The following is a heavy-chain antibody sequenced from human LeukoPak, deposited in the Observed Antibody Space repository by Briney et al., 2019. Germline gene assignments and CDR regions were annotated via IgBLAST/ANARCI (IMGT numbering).Heavy chain of an antibody. V-gene: IGHV3-21*01. CDR1: GFTFSIYN. CDR3: ARNFDSVTSALAY. J-gene: IGHJ4*02. Sequence: GGALRLSCAASGFTFSIYNMNWVRQAPGRGLEWVSSITSSSSYIYYADSVKGRFTISIDNAKNSLFLQMNSLRAEDTAVYFCARNFDSVTSALAYWGQGSLVTVSS. CDR2: ITSSSSYI. D-gene: IGHD3-16*01.